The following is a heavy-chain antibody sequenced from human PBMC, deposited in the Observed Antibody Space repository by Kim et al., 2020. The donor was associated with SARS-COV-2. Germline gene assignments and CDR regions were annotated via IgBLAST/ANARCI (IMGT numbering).Heavy chain of an antibody. CDR2: INHSGST. D-gene: IGHD6-6*01. Sequence: SQTLSLTCAVYGGSFSGYYWSWIRQPPGKGLEWIGEINHSGSTNYNPSLKSRVTISVDTSKNQFSLKLSSVTAADTAVYYCARGTPIAARPLLYYYYGMDVWGQGTTVTVSS. V-gene: IGHV4-34*01. CDR1: GGSFSGYY. CDR3: ARGTPIAARPLLYYYYGMDV. J-gene: IGHJ6*02.